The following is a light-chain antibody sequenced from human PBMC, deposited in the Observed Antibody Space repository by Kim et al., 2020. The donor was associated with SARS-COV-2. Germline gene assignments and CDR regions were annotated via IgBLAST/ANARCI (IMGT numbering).Light chain of an antibody. CDR1: RGITTY. Sequence: AFVGDRVTITCRASRGITTYLAWYQQKPGKAPKVLIYAASTLQSGVPSRFSGSGSGTEFTLTISSLQPEDSATYYCQQLSSYPLTFGGGTKVDIK. CDR3: QQLSSYPLT. CDR2: AAS. V-gene: IGKV1-9*01. J-gene: IGKJ4*01.